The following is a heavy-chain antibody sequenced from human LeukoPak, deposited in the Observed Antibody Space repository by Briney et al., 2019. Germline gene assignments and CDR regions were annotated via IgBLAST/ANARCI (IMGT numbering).Heavy chain of an antibody. CDR2: IRYDGSNK. J-gene: IGHJ3*02. CDR1: GFTFSNYD. V-gene: IGHV3-30*02. Sequence: GGSLRLSCAASGFTFSNYDLHWVRQAPGKGLEWVAFIRYDGSNKYYADSVKGRFTISRDNSKNTLYLQMNSLKAEDTAVYYCANYGSGNYGAFDIWGQGTMVTVSS. D-gene: IGHD3-10*01. CDR3: ANYGSGNYGAFDI.